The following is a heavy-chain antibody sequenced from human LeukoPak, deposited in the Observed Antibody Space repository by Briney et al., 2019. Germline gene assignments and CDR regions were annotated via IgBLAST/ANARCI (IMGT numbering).Heavy chain of an antibody. D-gene: IGHD2-15*01. J-gene: IGHJ4*02. CDR1: GGSISSSAYH. CDR3: ASREFLNALQVDY. Sequence: SETLSLTSSVAGGSISSSAYHWSWFRQHPGKGLEWIGYIYYTGRTYYSPSLESRVTISLATSKNQFSMNLSSLTAADTAVYYCASREFLNALQVDYWGQGTLVAVSS. V-gene: IGHV4-31*03. CDR2: IYYTGRT.